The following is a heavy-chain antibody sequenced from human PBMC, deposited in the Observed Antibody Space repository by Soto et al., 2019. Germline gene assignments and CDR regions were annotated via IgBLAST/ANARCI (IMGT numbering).Heavy chain of an antibody. CDR2: IYYSGST. CDR1: GGSISSYY. CDR3: ARRPPYGDPFDY. V-gene: IGHV4-59*08. D-gene: IGHD4-17*01. J-gene: IGHJ4*02. Sequence: SETLSLTCTVSGGSISSYYWSWIRQPPGKGLEWIGYIYYSGSTNYNPSLKSRVTISVDTSKNQFSLKLSSVTAADTAVYYCARRPPYGDPFDYWGQGTLVTVSS.